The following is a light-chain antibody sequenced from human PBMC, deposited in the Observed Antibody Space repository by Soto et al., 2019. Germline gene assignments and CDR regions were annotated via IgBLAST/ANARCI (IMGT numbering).Light chain of an antibody. J-gene: IGLJ1*01. CDR1: SSDVGDYNS. CDR3: CSYVGGYSYV. Sequence: QPVLTQPRSVSGSPGQSVTVSCIGTSSDVGDYNSVSWYQQHPGKAPKLMIYDVSKRPSGVPDRFSGSKSGNTASLTISGLQAEDEADYYCCSYVGGYSYVFGIGTKVTAL. V-gene: IGLV2-11*01. CDR2: DVS.